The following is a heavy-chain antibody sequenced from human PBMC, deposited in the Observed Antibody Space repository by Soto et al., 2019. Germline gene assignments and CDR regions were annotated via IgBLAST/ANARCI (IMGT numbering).Heavy chain of an antibody. CDR3: ARVGGAPLGAFDI. CDR1: GGSIKSYY. D-gene: IGHD2-15*01. V-gene: IGHV4-59*01. Sequence: SETLSLTCSVSGGSIKSYYWSWIRQPPGRGLEWIGYIFYSVSIKYNPSLKSRVTISLDSSKNQFSLKLTSVTSADTAVYYCARVGGAPLGAFDIWGQGTAVTVSS. CDR2: IFYSVSI. J-gene: IGHJ3*02.